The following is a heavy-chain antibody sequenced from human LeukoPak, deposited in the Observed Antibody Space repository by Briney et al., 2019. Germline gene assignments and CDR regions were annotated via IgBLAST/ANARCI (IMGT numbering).Heavy chain of an antibody. J-gene: IGHJ5*02. Sequence: SGTLSPTCAVSGGSISSSNWWSWVRQPPGKGLEWIGEIYHSGSTNYNPSLKSRVTISVDKSKNQFSLKLSSVTAADTAVYYCARVQHSSGWYRLDPWGQGTLVTVSS. CDR1: GGSISSSNW. CDR2: IYHSGST. CDR3: ARVQHSSGWYRLDP. D-gene: IGHD6-19*01. V-gene: IGHV4-4*02.